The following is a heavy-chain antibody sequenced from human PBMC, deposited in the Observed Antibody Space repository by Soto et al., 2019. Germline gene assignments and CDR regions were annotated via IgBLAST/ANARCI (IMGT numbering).Heavy chain of an antibody. CDR2: INSDGSST. J-gene: IGHJ6*03. Sequence: GGSLRLSCAASGFTFSSYWMHWVRQAPGKGLGWVSRINSDGSSTSYADSVKGRFTISRDKAKNTLYLQMNSLRAEETAVYYCARDVPDTMGNYYMDVWGKGTTVTVSS. CDR3: ARDVPDTMGNYYMDV. V-gene: IGHV3-74*01. CDR1: GFTFSSYW. D-gene: IGHD3-10*01.